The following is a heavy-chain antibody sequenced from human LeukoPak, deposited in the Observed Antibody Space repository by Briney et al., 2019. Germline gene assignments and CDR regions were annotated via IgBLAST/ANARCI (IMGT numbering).Heavy chain of an antibody. D-gene: IGHD3-10*01. CDR2: INHSGST. Sequence: PSETLSLTCTVYGGSFSGYYWSWIRQPPGKGLEWIGEINHSGSTNYNPSLKSRVTISVDTSKNQFSLKLSSVTAADTAVYYCARGSMVRGTTDNYYYYGMDVWGQGTTATVSS. J-gene: IGHJ6*02. V-gene: IGHV4-34*01. CDR1: GGSFSGYY. CDR3: ARGSMVRGTTDNYYYYGMDV.